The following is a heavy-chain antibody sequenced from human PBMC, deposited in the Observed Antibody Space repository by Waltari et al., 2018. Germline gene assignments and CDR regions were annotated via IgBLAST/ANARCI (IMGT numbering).Heavy chain of an antibody. CDR1: GDSISSRPFY. CDR3: ARATRLMTTFGGVTTFDP. D-gene: IGHD3-16*01. CDR2: IYYPGST. J-gene: IGHJ5*02. Sequence: QMQLQESGPGLVKPSETLSPTCSVSGDSISSRPFYWAWIRQPPGKGLEWIGNIYYPGSTYYNPSLTTRVAMSVDTSKNQFSLTLTSVTATDAAVYFCARATRLMTTFGGVTTFDPWGQGTLVTVSS. V-gene: IGHV4-39*01.